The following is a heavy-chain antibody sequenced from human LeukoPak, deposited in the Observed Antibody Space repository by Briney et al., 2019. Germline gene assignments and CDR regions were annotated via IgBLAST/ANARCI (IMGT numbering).Heavy chain of an antibody. V-gene: IGHV4-59*01. CDR1: DDSITIYY. CDR2: IDHTGIT. D-gene: IGHD2-21*02. Sequence: PSETLSLTCTVSDDSITIYYWSWIRQPPGKGLEWIGYIDHTGITNYNPSLNSRVTISRDTSKNHFSLELSSATAADTAVYYCARSRGIVVVTATPADFDYWGQGTLVTVSS. J-gene: IGHJ4*02. CDR3: ARSRGIVVVTATPADFDY.